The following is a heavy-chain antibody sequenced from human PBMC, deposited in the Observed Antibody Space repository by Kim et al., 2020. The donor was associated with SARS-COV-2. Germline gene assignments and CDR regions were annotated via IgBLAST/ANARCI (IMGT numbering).Heavy chain of an antibody. J-gene: IGHJ6*02. V-gene: IGHV3-7*01. CDR2: IKQDEGEK. CDR3: ARGWNGDQYGMDV. D-gene: IGHD1-1*01. CDR1: GFTFSTYF. Sequence: GGSLRLSCAASGFTFSTYFMSWVRQAPGKGLEWVANIKQDEGEKYYVDSVKGRFTVSRDNAKNSLYLQMHSLRADDTAVYYCARGWNGDQYGMDVRGQGTTVTVSS.